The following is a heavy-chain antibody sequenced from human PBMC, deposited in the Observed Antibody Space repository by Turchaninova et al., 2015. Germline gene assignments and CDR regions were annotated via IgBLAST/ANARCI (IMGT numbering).Heavy chain of an antibody. CDR3: AKPYYYGTGSYLGAFDL. CDR2: VSSSGTT. V-gene: IGHV4-39*01. D-gene: IGHD3-10*01. CDR1: GGHF. Sequence: GGHFGAGLRQPPGKGLDWIGSVSSSGTTHYNPSLNGQVTLSIDTSRSQFFLSLKSVTAADTALYYCAKPYYYGTGSYLGAFDLWGQGTMVTVSS. J-gene: IGHJ3*01.